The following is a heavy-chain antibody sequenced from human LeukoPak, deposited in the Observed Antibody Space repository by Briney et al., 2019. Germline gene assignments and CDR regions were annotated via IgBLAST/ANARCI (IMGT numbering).Heavy chain of an antibody. D-gene: IGHD3-3*01. CDR1: GGSISNYY. V-gene: IGHV4-59*01. CDR2: IYYSGST. J-gene: IGHJ2*01. Sequence: SETLSLTCTVSGGSISNYYWSWIRQPPGKGLEWIGYIYYSGSTNYNPSLKSRVTISVDTSKNQFSLKLSSVTAADTAVYYCAREVHYYDFWSGYYRSYWYFDLWGRGTLVTVSS. CDR3: AREVHYYDFWSGYYRSYWYFDL.